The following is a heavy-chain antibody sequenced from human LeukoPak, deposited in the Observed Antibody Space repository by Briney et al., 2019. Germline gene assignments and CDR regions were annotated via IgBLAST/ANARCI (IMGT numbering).Heavy chain of an antibody. J-gene: IGHJ2*01. CDR3: ARDKLVTSSGWHDSRYFDL. V-gene: IGHV3-33*01. D-gene: IGHD6-19*01. CDR2: IWYDGSKD. Sequence: GSLRLSCAASGFTFKNYGMHWVRQAPGKGLEWVAVIWYDGSKDCYRDSVKGRFTISRDNSKNTLYLQMNSLRAEDTALYHCARDKLVTSSGWHDSRYFDLWGRGTLVTVSS. CDR1: GFTFKNYG.